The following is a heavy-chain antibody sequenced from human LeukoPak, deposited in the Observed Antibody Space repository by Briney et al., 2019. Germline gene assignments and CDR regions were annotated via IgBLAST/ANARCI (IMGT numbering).Heavy chain of an antibody. CDR2: IDWEDDK. CDR1: GFSLNTTGVR. Sequence: SGPALVKPTQTLILTCTFSGFSLNTTGVRVSRIRQPPGKALEWLAHIDWEDDKFFSPSLKTRLTISKDTSENQVVLTMTNMDPVDTATYYCARISPGAGHFDYWGQGTLVTVSS. J-gene: IGHJ4*02. V-gene: IGHV2-70*04. D-gene: IGHD7-27*01. CDR3: ARISPGAGHFDY.